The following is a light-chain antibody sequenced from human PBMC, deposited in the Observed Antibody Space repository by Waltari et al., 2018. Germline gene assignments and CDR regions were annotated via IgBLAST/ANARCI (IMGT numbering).Light chain of an antibody. CDR3: SSYISSSTLEL. J-gene: IGLJ2*01. V-gene: IGLV2-14*03. Sequence: QSALTQPASVSGSPGQSTTLSCTGTSSDVAGSNYVSWYQQHPGKAPKLMIFDVSNRPSGVANRFSGSKSGNTASLTISGLQAEDEADYYCSSYISSSTLELFGGGTSLTVL. CDR1: SSDVAGSNY. CDR2: DVS.